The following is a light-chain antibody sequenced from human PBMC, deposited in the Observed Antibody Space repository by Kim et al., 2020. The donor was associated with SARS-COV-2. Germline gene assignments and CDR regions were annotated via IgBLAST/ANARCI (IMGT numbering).Light chain of an antibody. Sequence: QLVLTQSPSASASLGASVKLTCTLSSGHSSYAIAWHQQQPKKGPRYLMKLNSDGSHSKGDGIPDRFSGSSSGAERYLTISSLQSEDEADYYCQTWGTGTSWVFGGGTKLTVL. CDR1: SGHSSYA. CDR2: LNSDGSH. J-gene: IGLJ3*02. CDR3: QTWGTGTSWV. V-gene: IGLV4-69*01.